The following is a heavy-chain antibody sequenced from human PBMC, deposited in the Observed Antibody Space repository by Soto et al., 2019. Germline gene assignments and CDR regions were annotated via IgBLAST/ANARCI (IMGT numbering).Heavy chain of an antibody. D-gene: IGHD4-17*01. CDR1: GGTFSSYA. J-gene: IGHJ4*02. Sequence: QVQLVQSGAEVKKPGSSVKVSCKASGGTFSSYAISWVRQAPGQGLEWMGGIIPIFGTANYAKKFQGRVTMTADKSPRTAYMELSSLRSDDTAVYYCARAGDYGGTYYFDYWCQGTLVTVSS. V-gene: IGHV1-69*06. CDR3: ARAGDYGGTYYFDY. CDR2: IIPIFGTA.